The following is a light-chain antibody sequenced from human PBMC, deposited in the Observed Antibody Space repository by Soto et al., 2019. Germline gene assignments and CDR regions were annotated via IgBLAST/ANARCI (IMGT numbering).Light chain of an antibody. J-gene: IGLJ3*02. CDR2: GNS. V-gene: IGLV1-40*01. Sequence: QSVLTQPPSVSGAPGQRVTISCTGSSSNIGAGYDVHWYQQLPGTVPKLLIFGNSNRPSGVPDRFSGSKSGTSASLAITGLQAEDEADYYRQSYDSSLISWVFGGGTKLTVL. CDR3: QSYDSSLISWV. CDR1: SSNIGAGYD.